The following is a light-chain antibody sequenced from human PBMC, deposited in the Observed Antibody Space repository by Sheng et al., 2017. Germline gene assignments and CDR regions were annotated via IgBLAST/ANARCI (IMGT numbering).Light chain of an antibody. Sequence: TVMTQSPGTLSVSPGERATLSCRASQSVSSSYLAWYQQKPGQAPRLLIFGASNRATGVPDRITASVSGTDFTLTISRLEPEDFATYYCQQTYSPPRSFGQGTKLEI. V-gene: IGKV3-20*01. CDR3: QQTYSPPRS. CDR2: GAS. CDR1: QSVSSSY. J-gene: IGKJ2*01.